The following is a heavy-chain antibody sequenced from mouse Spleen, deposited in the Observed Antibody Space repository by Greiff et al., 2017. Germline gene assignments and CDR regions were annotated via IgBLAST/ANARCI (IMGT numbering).Heavy chain of an antibody. CDR3: NGNYGYFDV. CDR1: GFNIKDDY. J-gene: IGHJ1*03. CDR2: IDPENGDT. Sequence: EVKLQESGAELVRPGASVKLSCTASGFNIKDDYMHWVKQRPEQGLEWIGWIDPENGDTEYASKFQGKATITADTSSNTAYLQLSSLTSEDTAVYYCNGNYGYFDVWGTGTTVTVSS. D-gene: IGHD2-1*01. V-gene: IGHV14-4*01.